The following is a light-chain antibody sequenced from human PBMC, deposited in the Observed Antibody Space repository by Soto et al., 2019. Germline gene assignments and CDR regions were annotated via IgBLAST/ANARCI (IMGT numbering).Light chain of an antibody. CDR2: WAS. Sequence: DIVMTQSPDSLVVSLGERATINCKSSQSVLYSSNNQNYLAWFQQKPGQPPKLLIYWASSRESGVPDRFSGSGSGTDFTLTITGLQAEDVAVYYCQQYYSLPYAFGQGTK. CDR1: QSVLYSSNNQNY. J-gene: IGKJ2*01. V-gene: IGKV4-1*01. CDR3: QQYYSLPYA.